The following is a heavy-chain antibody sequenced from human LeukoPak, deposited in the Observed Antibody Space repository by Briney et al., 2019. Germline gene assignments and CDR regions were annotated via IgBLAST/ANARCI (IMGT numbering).Heavy chain of an antibody. J-gene: IGHJ4*02. D-gene: IGHD6-25*01. CDR3: ARYIVAEGIFDY. V-gene: IGHV1-46*01. Sequence: ASVKVSCKASGGTFSSYAISWVRQAPGQGLEWMGIINPSGGSTSYAQKFQGRVTMTRDTSTSTVYMELSSLRSEDTAVYYCARYIVAEGIFDYWGQGTLVTVSS. CDR2: INPSGGST. CDR1: GGTFSSYA.